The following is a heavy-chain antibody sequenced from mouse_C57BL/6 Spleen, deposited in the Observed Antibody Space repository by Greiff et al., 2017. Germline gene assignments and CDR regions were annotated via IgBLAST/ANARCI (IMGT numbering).Heavy chain of an antibody. D-gene: IGHD1-1*01. J-gene: IGHJ4*01. Sequence: VQLQQPGAELVKPGASVKVSCKASGYAFTSYLIHWVKQRPGQGLEWIGGIHPSDSDTNYNEKFKGKATLTVDKSSSTAYMQLSSLTSEDSAVYYCAIDGGTDMDDWGQGTSVTVSS. V-gene: IGHV1-74*01. CDR3: AIDGGTDMDD. CDR1: GYAFTSYL. CDR2: IHPSDSDT.